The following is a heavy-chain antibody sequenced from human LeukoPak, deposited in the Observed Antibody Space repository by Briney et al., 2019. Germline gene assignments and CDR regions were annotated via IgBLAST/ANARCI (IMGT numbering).Heavy chain of an antibody. CDR1: GFTFSNYW. CDR3: ARGFYAMDD. V-gene: IGHV3-7*01. Sequence: PGGSLRLSCAASGFTFSNYWMNWVRQAPGKGLEWVAFIKQDGSEKYYVDSVKGRFTISRDNAKNSLYLQMSSLRAEDTAVYYCARGFYAMDDWGQGTTVTVSS. CDR2: IKQDGSEK. J-gene: IGHJ6*02.